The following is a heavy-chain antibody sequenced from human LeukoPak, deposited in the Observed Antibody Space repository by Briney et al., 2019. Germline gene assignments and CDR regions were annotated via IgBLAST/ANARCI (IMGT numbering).Heavy chain of an antibody. V-gene: IGHV4-59*01. CDR3: ARSGLTYYYDSSGYYTPHYYFDY. CDR1: GGSISSYY. Sequence: SETLSLTRTVSGGSISSYYWSWIRQPPGKGLEWIGYIYYSGSTNYNPSLKSRVTISVDTSKNQFSLKLSSVTAADTAVYYCARSGLTYYYDSSGYYTPHYYFDYWGQGTLVTVSS. D-gene: IGHD3-22*01. CDR2: IYYSGST. J-gene: IGHJ4*02.